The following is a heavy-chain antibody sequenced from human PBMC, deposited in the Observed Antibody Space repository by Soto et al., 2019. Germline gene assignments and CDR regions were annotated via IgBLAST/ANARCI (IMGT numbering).Heavy chain of an antibody. D-gene: IGHD1-20*01. V-gene: IGHV3-48*01. CDR2: ISSSSSTI. CDR1: GFTFSSYS. CDR3: ARDSKYNWNDVSYYYMDV. Sequence: GGSLRLSCAASGFTFSSYSMNWVRQAPGKGLEWVSYISSSSSTIYYADSVKGRFTISRDNAKNSLYLQMNSLRAEDTAVYYCARDSKYNWNDVSYYYMDVWGKGTTVTVSS. J-gene: IGHJ6*03.